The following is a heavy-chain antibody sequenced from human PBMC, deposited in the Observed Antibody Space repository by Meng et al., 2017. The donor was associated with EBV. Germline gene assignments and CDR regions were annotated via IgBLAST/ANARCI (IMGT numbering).Heavy chain of an antibody. Sequence: QLQLLQSAAEVKKPGSSVKVSCKTSGGPFRYYAISWVRQAPGQGLEWLGGFLPRLGAPNYAQKFHGRVKITADESTSTHYMDLSSLRSEDTAIYYCASESGRGYTPDYWGQGTLVTVSS. CDR3: ASESGRGYTPDY. J-gene: IGHJ4*02. D-gene: IGHD3-10*01. V-gene: IGHV1-69*01. CDR2: FLPRLGAP. CDR1: GGPFRYYA.